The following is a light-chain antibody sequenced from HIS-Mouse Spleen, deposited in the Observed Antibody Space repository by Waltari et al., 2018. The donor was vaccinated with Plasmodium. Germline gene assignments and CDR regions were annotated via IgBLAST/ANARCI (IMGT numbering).Light chain of an antibody. CDR2: EDS. V-gene: IGLV3-10*01. CDR3: YSTDSSGNHRV. CDR1: ALPKKY. J-gene: IGLJ3*02. Sequence: SYELTQPPSVSVSPGQTARITCPGDALPKKYAYWDQQKSGQAPVLVIYEDSKRPPGIPERFSGSSSGTMATLTISGAQVEDEADYYCYSTDSSGNHRVFGGGTKLTVL.